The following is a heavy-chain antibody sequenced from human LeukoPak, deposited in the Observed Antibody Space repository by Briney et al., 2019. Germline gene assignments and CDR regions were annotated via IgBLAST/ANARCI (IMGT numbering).Heavy chain of an antibody. V-gene: IGHV3-30*18. D-gene: IGHD3-22*01. Sequence: PGGSLRLSCAASGFTFSSYGMHWVRQAPGKGLEWVAVKSYDGSNKYYAGSVKGRFTISRDNSKNTLYLQMNSLRAEDTAVYYCAKDQGGSGYSALDYWGQGTLVTVSS. CDR2: KSYDGSNK. CDR1: GFTFSSYG. J-gene: IGHJ4*02. CDR3: AKDQGGSGYSALDY.